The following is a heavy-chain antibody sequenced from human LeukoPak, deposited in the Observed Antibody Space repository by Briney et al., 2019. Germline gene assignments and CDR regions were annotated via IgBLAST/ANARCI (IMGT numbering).Heavy chain of an antibody. J-gene: IGHJ5*02. Sequence: GGSLRLSCAASGFTFSLYTMHWVRQAPGKGLEWVAVISYDGSDKYYADSVKGRFTISRDNSKNTVSLHMNSLRAEDTALYYCARDLDWGAFDAWGQGTLVTVSS. CDR2: ISYDGSDK. CDR3: ARDLDWGAFDA. D-gene: IGHD3-9*01. V-gene: IGHV3-30*04. CDR1: GFTFSLYT.